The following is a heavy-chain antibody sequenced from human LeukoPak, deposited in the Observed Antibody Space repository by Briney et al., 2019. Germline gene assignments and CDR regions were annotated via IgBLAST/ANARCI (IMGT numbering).Heavy chain of an antibody. CDR2: ISGSGGST. D-gene: IGHD3-9*01. J-gene: IGHJ4*02. V-gene: IGHV3-23*01. CDR3: AVTGYYRGYFDY. CDR1: GFTLSSYA. Sequence: GGSLRLSCAASGFTLSSYAMSWVRQAPGKGLEWVSAISGSGGSTYYADSVKGRFTISRDNSKNTLYLQMNSLRAEDTAVYYCAVTGYYRGYFDYWGQGTLVTVSS.